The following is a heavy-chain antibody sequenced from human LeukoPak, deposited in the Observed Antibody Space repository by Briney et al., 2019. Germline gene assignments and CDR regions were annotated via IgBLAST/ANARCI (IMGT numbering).Heavy chain of an antibody. CDR3: AAPSVVAAFQR. V-gene: IGHV3-74*01. J-gene: IGHJ1*01. CDR2: INTGGSST. D-gene: IGHD2-15*01. Sequence: GGSLRLSCTASGFTFSSYWMHWVRQVPGKGLVWVSRINTGGSSTTYADSVKGRFTISRDNAKNTLYLQMNSLRVEDTAVYFCAAPSVVAAFQRWGQGTLVTVSS. CDR1: GFTFSSYW.